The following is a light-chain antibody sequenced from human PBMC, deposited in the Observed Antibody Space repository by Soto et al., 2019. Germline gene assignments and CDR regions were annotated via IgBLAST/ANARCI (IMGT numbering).Light chain of an antibody. V-gene: IGKV1-17*01. Sequence: DIQMTQSPSSLSASVGDRVTISCRASQGIRNDVGWFQQKPGEAPKRLIYAASTLQGGAPSRFSGSGSGTEFTLTISSLQSEDFATYYCLQHNSYPLTFGGGTKVEF. CDR1: QGIRND. CDR2: AAS. CDR3: LQHNSYPLT. J-gene: IGKJ4*01.